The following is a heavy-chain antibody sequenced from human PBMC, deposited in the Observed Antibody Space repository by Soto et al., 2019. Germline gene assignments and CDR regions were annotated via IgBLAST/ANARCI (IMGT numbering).Heavy chain of an antibody. J-gene: IGHJ6*03. V-gene: IGHV4-34*01. CDR1: DEVFLGGW. CDR3: ARGSKGSSSKLGIPVYPYYHMDV. Sequence: PSWRVWLSVAVGDEVFLGGWRICIRQPPGKGLECIGEINDSGSTNYKPSLKSRVIISVDTSRNQFSLRLNSVTAADTAAYYCARGSKGSSSKLGIPVYPYYHMDVWGKGTPLTVSS. CDR2: INDSGST. D-gene: IGHD7-27*01.